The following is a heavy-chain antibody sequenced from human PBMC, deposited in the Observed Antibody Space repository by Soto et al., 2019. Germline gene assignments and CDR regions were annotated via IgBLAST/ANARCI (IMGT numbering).Heavy chain of an antibody. D-gene: IGHD2-15*01. CDR2: INHSGST. CDR3: ARIGRRCSGGSCYPY. CDR1: GGSFSGYY. J-gene: IGHJ4*02. Sequence: SETLSLTCAVYGGSFSGYYWSWIRQPPGKGLEWIGEINHSGSTNYNPSLKSRVTISVDTSKNQFSLKLSSVTAADTAVYYCARIGRRCSGGSCYPYWGQGTLVTVSS. V-gene: IGHV4-34*01.